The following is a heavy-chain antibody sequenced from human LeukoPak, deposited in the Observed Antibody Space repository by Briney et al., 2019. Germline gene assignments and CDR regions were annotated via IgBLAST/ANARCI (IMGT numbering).Heavy chain of an antibody. CDR1: GFTFSSYG. V-gene: IGHV3-30*02. Sequence: GGSLRLSCAASGFTFSSYGMHWVRQAPGKGLEWVAFIRYDGSNEYCADSVKGRFTISRDNSKNTLYLQMNSLRAEDTAVYYCAKVSYYYDSSGYYYPREIDYWGQGTLVTVSS. CDR2: IRYDGSNE. CDR3: AKVSYYYDSSGYYYPREIDY. J-gene: IGHJ4*02. D-gene: IGHD3-22*01.